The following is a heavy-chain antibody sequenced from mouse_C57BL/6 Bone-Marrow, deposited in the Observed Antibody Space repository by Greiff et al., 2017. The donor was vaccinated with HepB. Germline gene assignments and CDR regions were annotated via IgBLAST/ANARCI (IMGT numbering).Heavy chain of an antibody. J-gene: IGHJ4*01. CDR1: GFTFSDYG. CDR3: AINLYAMDY. Sequence: EVMLVESGGGLVKPGGSLKLSCAASGFTFSDYGMHWVRQAPEKGLEWVAYISSGSSTIYYADTVKGRFTISRDNAKNTLFLQMTSLRSEDTALYYCAINLYAMDYWGQGTSVTVSS. V-gene: IGHV5-17*01. CDR2: ISSGSSTI.